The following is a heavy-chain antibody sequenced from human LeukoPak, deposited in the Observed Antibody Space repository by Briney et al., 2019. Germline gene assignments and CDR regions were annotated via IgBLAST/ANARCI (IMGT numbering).Heavy chain of an antibody. V-gene: IGHV1-24*01. J-gene: IGHJ5*02. CDR2: FDPEDGET. CDR1: GYTLTELS. Sequence: GASVKVSCKVSGYTLTELSMHWVRQAPGKGLEWMGGFDPEDGETIYAQKFQGRVTMTEDTSTDTAYMELSSLRSEDTAVYYCATATVATIGVKPFDWFDPWGQGTLVTVSS. CDR3: ATATVATIGVKPFDWFDP. D-gene: IGHD5-12*01.